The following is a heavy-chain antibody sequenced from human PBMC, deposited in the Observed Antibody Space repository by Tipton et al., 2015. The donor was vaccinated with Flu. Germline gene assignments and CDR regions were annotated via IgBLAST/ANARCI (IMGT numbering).Heavy chain of an antibody. D-gene: IGHD1-1*01. CDR2: IYYSGTT. CDR3: ARDLWNDRRAYYYYGVDV. V-gene: IGHV4-39*07. Sequence: TLSLTCTVSGDSISTTIYYWGWVRQPPGKGLEWIGSIYYSGTTYYNPSLKSRVTISVDSSKNEFSLTLASLTAAATAVYYCARDLWNDRRAYYYYGVDVWGQGTTVTVSS. J-gene: IGHJ6*02. CDR1: GDSISTTIYY.